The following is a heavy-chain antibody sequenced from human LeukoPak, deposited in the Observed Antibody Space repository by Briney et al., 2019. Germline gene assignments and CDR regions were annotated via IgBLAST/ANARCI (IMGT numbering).Heavy chain of an antibody. Sequence: PGGSLRLSCAASGFTVSSNYMSWVRQAPGKGLEWVANIKQDGGEKYYVDSVKGRFTISRDNAKNSLYLQMNSLRAEDTAVYYCTKYGPGRYFGFWGQGTLVTVSS. CDR1: GFTVSSNY. J-gene: IGHJ4*02. V-gene: IGHV3-7*01. D-gene: IGHD3-10*01. CDR3: TKYGPGRYFGF. CDR2: IKQDGGEK.